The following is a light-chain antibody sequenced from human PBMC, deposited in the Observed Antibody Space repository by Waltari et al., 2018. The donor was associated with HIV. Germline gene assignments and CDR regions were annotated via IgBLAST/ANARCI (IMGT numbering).Light chain of an antibody. CDR2: DVS. CDR3: SSYTGSNTLGV. Sequence: QSALTQPASVSGSPGQSITISCTGATSDVGYSNYVSWYQQHPGKVPKLMIYDVSKRPSGVSNRFSGSKSGNTASLTISGLQAEDEADYYCSSYTGSNTLGVFGTGTRVTVL. CDR1: TSDVGYSNY. J-gene: IGLJ1*01. V-gene: IGLV2-14*03.